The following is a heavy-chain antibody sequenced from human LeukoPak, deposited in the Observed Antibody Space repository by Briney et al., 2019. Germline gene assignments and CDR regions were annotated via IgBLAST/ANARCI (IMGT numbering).Heavy chain of an antibody. D-gene: IGHD6-13*01. CDR1: GGSISSGSYY. CDR2: IYYSGST. V-gene: IGHV4-39*01. Sequence: SETLSLTCTVPGGSISSGSYYWGWIRQPPGKGLEWIGSIYYSGSTYYNPSLKSRVTISVDTSKNQFSLKLSSVTAADTAVYYCARDSSSYSPDAFGIWGQGTMVTVSS. CDR3: ARDSSSYSPDAFGI. J-gene: IGHJ3*02.